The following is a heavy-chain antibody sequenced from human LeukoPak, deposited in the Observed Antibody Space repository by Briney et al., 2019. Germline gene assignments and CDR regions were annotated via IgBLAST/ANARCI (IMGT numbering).Heavy chain of an antibody. V-gene: IGHV4-39*01. CDR1: GGSISSSSYY. CDR3: ARGSDYGYTA. D-gene: IGHD5-18*01. CDR2: MYFSGST. J-gene: IGHJ4*02. Sequence: SETLSLTCAVSGGSISSSSYYWSWIRQPPGKGLEWIGTMYFSGSTYYNPSLKSRVTISVDTSKNQFSLKLSSVTAADTAVYYCARGSDYGYTAWGQGTLVTVSS.